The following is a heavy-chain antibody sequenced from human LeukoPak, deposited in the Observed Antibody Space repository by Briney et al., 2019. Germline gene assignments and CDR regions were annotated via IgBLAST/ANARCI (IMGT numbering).Heavy chain of an antibody. D-gene: IGHD4-11*01. J-gene: IGHJ6*03. V-gene: IGHV3-30-3*01. Sequence: PGGSLRLSCAASGFTFGSYTMHWIRQAPGKGLEWVAVISYDGSNKYYADSVKGRFTISRDNSKNTLYLQMNSLRTEDTSVYYCARDSQIYSNYFDYYYRDVWRKGTAVSVPS. CDR1: GFTFGSYT. CDR3: ARDSQIYSNYFDYYYRDV. CDR2: ISYDGSNK.